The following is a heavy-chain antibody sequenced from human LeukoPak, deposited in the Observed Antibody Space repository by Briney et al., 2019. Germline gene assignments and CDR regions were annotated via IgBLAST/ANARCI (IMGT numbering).Heavy chain of an antibody. V-gene: IGHV3-53*01. D-gene: IGHD3-16*02. CDR3: ASPAVRGELSLRY. Sequence: TGGSLRLSCAASGFTVSSNYMIWVRQAPGKGLEWVSVIYSGGSTYYADSVKGRFTISRDNSKNTVYLQMNSLRAEDTAVYYCASPAVRGELSLRYWGQGTLVTVSS. CDR1: GFTVSSNY. CDR2: IYSGGST. J-gene: IGHJ4*02.